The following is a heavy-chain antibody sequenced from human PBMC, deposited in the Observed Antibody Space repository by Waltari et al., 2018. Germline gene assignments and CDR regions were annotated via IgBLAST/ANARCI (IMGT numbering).Heavy chain of an antibody. V-gene: IGHV3-53*01. J-gene: IGHJ3*02. CDR1: GFTVSSNY. D-gene: IGHD2-2*01. CDR2: IYSGGST. Sequence: EVQLVESGGGLIQPGGSLRLSCAASGFTVSSNYMRWVRQAPGKGLELASVIYSGGSTSYADSVKCRFTISRDNSKNTLYLQMNSLRAEDTAVYYCARGPMVVPAAMFWGAFDIWGQGTMVTVSS. CDR3: ARGPMVVPAAMFWGAFDI.